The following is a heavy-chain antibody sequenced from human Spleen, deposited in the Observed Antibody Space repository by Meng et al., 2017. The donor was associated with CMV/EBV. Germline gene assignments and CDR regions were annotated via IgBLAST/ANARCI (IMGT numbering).Heavy chain of an antibody. V-gene: IGHV3-21*01. CDR2: ISSISRYI. D-gene: IGHD6-13*01. Sequence: GGSLRLSCAASGFTFSSYSMNWVRQAPGKGLEWVSSISSISRYIYYADSVKGRFTISRDNAKNSLCLQMNSLRAEDTAVYYCARVGSSWSNDYWGQGTLVTVSS. J-gene: IGHJ4*02. CDR1: GFTFSSYS. CDR3: ARVGSSWSNDY.